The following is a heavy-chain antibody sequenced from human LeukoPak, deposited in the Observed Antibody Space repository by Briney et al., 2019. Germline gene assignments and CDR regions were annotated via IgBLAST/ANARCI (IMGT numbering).Heavy chain of an antibody. V-gene: IGHV1-69*13. CDR3: ARGTYSSSSFYYYYGMDV. CDR1: GGTFSSYA. CDR2: IIPIFGTA. Sequence: AASVKVSCKASGGTFSSYAISWVRQAPGQGLEWMGGIIPIFGTANYAQKFQGRVTITADESTSTAYMELSSLRSEDTAVYYCARGTYSSSSFYYYYGMDVWGQGTTVTVSS. D-gene: IGHD6-6*01. J-gene: IGHJ6*02.